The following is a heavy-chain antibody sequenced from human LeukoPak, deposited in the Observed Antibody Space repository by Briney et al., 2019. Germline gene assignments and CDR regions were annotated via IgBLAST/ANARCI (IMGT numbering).Heavy chain of an antibody. V-gene: IGHV1-18*01. J-gene: IGHJ6*02. CDR2: ISAYNGNT. D-gene: IGHD5-18*01. CDR3: ARDSGYSYGFRDPNYYGMDV. CDR1: GYTFTSYG. Sequence: ASVKVSCKASGYTFTSYGISWVRQAPGQGLEWMGWISAYNGNTNYAQKLQGRVTMTTDTSTSTAYMELRSLRSDDTAVYYCARDSGYSYGFRDPNYYGMDVWGQGTTVTVSS.